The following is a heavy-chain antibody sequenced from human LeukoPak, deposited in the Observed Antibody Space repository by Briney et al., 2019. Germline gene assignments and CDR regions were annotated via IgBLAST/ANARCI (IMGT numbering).Heavy chain of an antibody. Sequence: SVKVSCKASGGTFSSYAISWVRQAPGQGLEWMGRIIPILGIANYAQKFQGRVTITADKSTSTAYMELSSLRSEDTAVYYCARLRTGYGEYFDYWGQGTPVTVSS. CDR2: IIPILGIA. D-gene: IGHD3/OR15-3a*01. J-gene: IGHJ4*02. CDR3: ARLRTGYGEYFDY. V-gene: IGHV1-69*04. CDR1: GGTFSSYA.